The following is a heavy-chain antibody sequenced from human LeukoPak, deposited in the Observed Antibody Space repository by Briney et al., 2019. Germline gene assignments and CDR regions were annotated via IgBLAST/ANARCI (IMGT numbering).Heavy chain of an antibody. CDR3: ARDPGEYYYDSSGLPPHNWFDP. D-gene: IGHD3-22*01. CDR2: IIPIFGTA. V-gene: IGHV1-69*05. Sequence: SVKVSCKASGGTFSSYAISWVRQAPGQGLEWMGGIIPIFGTANYAQKFQGRVTITTDESTSTACIELSSLRSEDTAVYYCARDPGEYYYDSSGLPPHNWFDPWGQGTLVTVSS. CDR1: GGTFSSYA. J-gene: IGHJ5*02.